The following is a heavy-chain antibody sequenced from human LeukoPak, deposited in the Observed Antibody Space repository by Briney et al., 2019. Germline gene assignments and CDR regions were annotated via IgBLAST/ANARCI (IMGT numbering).Heavy chain of an antibody. CDR3: ASWWVPGKTRYYYYYMDV. J-gene: IGHJ6*03. CDR2: ISYDGSNK. Sequence: PGGSLRLSCAASGFTFSSYAMHWVRQAPGKGLEWVAVISYDGSNKYYADSVKGRFTISRDNAKNSLYLQMNSLRAEDTAVYYCASWWVPGKTRYYYYYMDVWGKGTTVTVSS. V-gene: IGHV3-30*04. D-gene: IGHD3-10*01. CDR1: GFTFSSYA.